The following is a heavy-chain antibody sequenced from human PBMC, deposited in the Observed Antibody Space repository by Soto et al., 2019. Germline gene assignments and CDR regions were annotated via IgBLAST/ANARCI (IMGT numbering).Heavy chain of an antibody. D-gene: IGHD2-2*01. CDR2: ISSSSSTI. Sequence: GGSLRLSCAASGFTFSSYSMNWVRQAPGKGLEWVSYISSSSSTIYYADSVKGRFTISRDNAKNSLYLQMNSLRAEDTAVYYCARDMHEVKHDIVVVPAADDAFDIWGQGTMVTVSS. CDR1: GFTFSSYS. V-gene: IGHV3-48*01. CDR3: ARDMHEVKHDIVVVPAADDAFDI. J-gene: IGHJ3*02.